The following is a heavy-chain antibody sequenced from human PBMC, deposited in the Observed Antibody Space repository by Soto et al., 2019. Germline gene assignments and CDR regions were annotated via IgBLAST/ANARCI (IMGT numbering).Heavy chain of an antibody. CDR3: ARGGTPFDY. CDR1: GYTFTNFG. Sequence: ASVKVSCKASGYTFTNFGISWVRQAPGQGLEWMGWISAYNGNTNYAQKFQGRVTMTTDKSTSTAYMEVRSLRIDDTAVYYWARGGTPFDYGGQGTLVTVSS. D-gene: IGHD3-16*01. V-gene: IGHV1-18*01. J-gene: IGHJ4*02. CDR2: ISAYNGNT.